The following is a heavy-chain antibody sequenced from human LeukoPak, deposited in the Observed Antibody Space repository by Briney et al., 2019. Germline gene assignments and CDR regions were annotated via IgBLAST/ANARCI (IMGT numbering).Heavy chain of an antibody. Sequence: ASVKVSCKASGYTFTSYAMHWVRQAPGQRLEWMGWINAGNGNTKYSQKFQGRVTITRDTSASTAYMELSSLRSEDTAVYYCARAPAWIPTPLDYWGQGTLVTVSS. J-gene: IGHJ4*02. CDR1: GYTFTSYA. D-gene: IGHD5-18*01. V-gene: IGHV1-3*01. CDR2: INAGNGNT. CDR3: ARAPAWIPTPLDY.